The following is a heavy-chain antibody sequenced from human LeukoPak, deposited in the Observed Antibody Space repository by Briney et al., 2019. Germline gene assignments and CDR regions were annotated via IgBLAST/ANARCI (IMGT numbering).Heavy chain of an antibody. Sequence: GASVKVSCKASGYTFTSYDINWVRQAPGQGVEWMGWMGARHGYTGSAQRFQGRITMTRDTSISTAYMELSSLTSDDTAVYYCARGWISGDVSEYYFEIWGQGTLVTVSS. CDR1: GYTFTSYD. V-gene: IGHV1-8*01. CDR3: ARGWISGDVSEYYFEI. J-gene: IGHJ4*02. CDR2: MGARHGYT. D-gene: IGHD5/OR15-5a*01.